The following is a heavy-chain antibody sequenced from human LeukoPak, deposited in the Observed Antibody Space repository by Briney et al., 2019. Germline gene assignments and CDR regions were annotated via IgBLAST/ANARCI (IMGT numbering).Heavy chain of an antibody. V-gene: IGHV4-61*09. J-gene: IGHJ4*02. Sequence: PSETLSLTCTVSGGSISGGSYYWNWIRQPAGKGLEWIGHIHTSGRTSYKSSLTSRVTLSVDTSKNQFSLKLSSVTAADTAVYYCARGEMATIFDYWGQGTLVTVSS. CDR3: ARGEMATIFDY. CDR2: IHTSGRT. D-gene: IGHD5-24*01. CDR1: GGSISGGSYY.